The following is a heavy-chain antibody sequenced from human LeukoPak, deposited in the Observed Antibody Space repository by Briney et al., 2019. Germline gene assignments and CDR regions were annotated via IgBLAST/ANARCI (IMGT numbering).Heavy chain of an antibody. J-gene: IGHJ4*02. CDR1: GGSISSSNW. CDR3: AKPATYYYDSSGYAGWDY. CDR2: IFHTGTT. D-gene: IGHD3-22*01. Sequence: SGTLSLTCAVSGGSISSSNWWSWVRQPPGKGLEWIGRIFHTGTTDYKTSLKGRVTISVDKSKNQFSLKLTSVTAEDTAVYYCAKPATYYYDSSGYAGWDYWGQGTLVTVSS. V-gene: IGHV4-4*02.